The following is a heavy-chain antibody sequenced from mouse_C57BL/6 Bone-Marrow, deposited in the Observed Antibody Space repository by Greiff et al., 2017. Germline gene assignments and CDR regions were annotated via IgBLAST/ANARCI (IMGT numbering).Heavy chain of an antibody. J-gene: IGHJ4*01. CDR1: GFTFSDYG. CDR3: ARPYYYAMDY. CDR2: ISSGSSTI. Sequence: DVMLVESGGGLVKPGGSLKLSCAASGFTFSDYGMHWVRQAPEKGLEWVAYISSGSSTIYYADTVKGRFTISRDNAKNTLFLQMTSLRSEDTAMYYGARPYYYAMDYWGQGTSVTVSS. V-gene: IGHV5-17*01.